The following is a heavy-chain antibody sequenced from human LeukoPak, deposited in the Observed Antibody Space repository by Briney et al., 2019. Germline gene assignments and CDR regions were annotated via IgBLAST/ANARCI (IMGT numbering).Heavy chain of an antibody. CDR3: GRHGGAFEI. CDR2: IKQDGSDK. Sequence: GGSLRLSCAASGFTFTTHWMSWVRQAPGKGLEWVANIKQDGSDKYYVESVKGRFTISRDNAKNSLYLQMNSLRVEDTAVYYCGRHGGAFEIWGQGTMVTVSS. V-gene: IGHV3-7*01. J-gene: IGHJ3*02. CDR1: GFTFTTHW.